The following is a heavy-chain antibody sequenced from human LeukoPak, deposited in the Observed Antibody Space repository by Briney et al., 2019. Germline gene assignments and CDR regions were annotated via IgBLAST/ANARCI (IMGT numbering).Heavy chain of an antibody. V-gene: IGHV3-30*18. Sequence: GGSLRLSCAASGLTFSSYGMHWVRQAPGKGLEWVAVISYDGSNKYYADSVKGRFTISRDNSKNTLYLQMNSLRAEDTAVYYCAKAYYYDSSGYPSFPYDWGQGTLVTVSP. CDR3: AKAYYYDSSGYPSFPYD. J-gene: IGHJ4*02. D-gene: IGHD3-22*01. CDR1: GLTFSSYG. CDR2: ISYDGSNK.